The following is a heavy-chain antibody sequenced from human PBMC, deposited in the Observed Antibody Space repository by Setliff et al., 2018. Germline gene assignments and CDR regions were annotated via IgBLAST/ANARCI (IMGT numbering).Heavy chain of an antibody. CDR1: GYSISSGYY. D-gene: IGHD6-13*01. V-gene: IGHV4-38-2*02. Sequence: KPSETLSLTCTVSGYSISSGYYWGWIRQPPGKGLEWIGNMYHSGSVYYNPSLKSRVTISVDTSKNQFSLKVTSVTAADTAVYYCARVDWGYSSSFPFDYWGQGTLVTVSS. CDR3: ARVDWGYSSSFPFDY. CDR2: MYHSGSV. J-gene: IGHJ4*02.